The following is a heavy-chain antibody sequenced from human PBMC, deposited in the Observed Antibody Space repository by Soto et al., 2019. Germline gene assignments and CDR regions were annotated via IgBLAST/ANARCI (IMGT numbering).Heavy chain of an antibody. D-gene: IGHD3-10*01. V-gene: IGHV3-23*01. CDR3: ARERLGYGAGRGGMDV. J-gene: IGHJ6*04. CDR2: MSGSGGSI. Sequence: EVQLLESGGAVVQPGGSLRLSCAASGFTFSSCVMNWVRQAPGKGLEWVSGMSGSGGSIDHADSVKGRFTISRDNSKNTLFMDMKRLRADDTAVYHCARERLGYGAGRGGMDVWGKGTTVNVSS. CDR1: GFTFSSCV.